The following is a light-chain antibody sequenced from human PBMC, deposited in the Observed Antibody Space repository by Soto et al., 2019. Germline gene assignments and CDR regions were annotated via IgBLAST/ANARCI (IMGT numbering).Light chain of an antibody. Sequence: DIQKTQSPSTLSASVGDRVTITCRASQSISSWLAWYQQKPGKAPKLLIYDASSLESGVPSRFSGSGSGTEFTLTISSLQPDDFATYYCQQGTFGQGTK. V-gene: IGKV1-5*01. J-gene: IGKJ1*01. CDR3: QQGT. CDR1: QSISSW. CDR2: DAS.